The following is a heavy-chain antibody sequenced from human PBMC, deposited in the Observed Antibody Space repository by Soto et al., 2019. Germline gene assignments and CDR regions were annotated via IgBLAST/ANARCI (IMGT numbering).Heavy chain of an antibody. CDR3: ARDWKYYYGSGNSPRLDY. D-gene: IGHD3-10*01. CDR1: GFTFSTYG. CDR2: IWYDGTNK. V-gene: IGHV3-33*01. Sequence: GGSLRLSCAASGFTFSTYGMHWVRQAPGKGLEWVALIWYDGTNKNYADSVKGRFTISRDNSKNTLYLQMNSLGVEDTAVYYCARDWKYYYGSGNSPRLDYWGQGTLVTVSS. J-gene: IGHJ4*02.